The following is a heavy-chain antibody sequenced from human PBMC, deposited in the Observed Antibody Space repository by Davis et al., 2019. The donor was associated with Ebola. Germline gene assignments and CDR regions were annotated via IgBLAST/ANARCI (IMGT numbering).Heavy chain of an antibody. CDR2: LYYIGRT. Sequence: MPGGSLRLSCTVPGGSVSSGSYYWSWIRQPPGQGLGWIWYLYYIGRTNYNPSLKSRVTISVDTSKNQFSLKLSSVTAADTAVYYCARLGVSAASPFDPWGQGTLVTVSS. V-gene: IGHV4-61*01. D-gene: IGHD6-25*01. CDR3: ARLGVSAASPFDP. J-gene: IGHJ5*02. CDR1: GGSVSSGSYY.